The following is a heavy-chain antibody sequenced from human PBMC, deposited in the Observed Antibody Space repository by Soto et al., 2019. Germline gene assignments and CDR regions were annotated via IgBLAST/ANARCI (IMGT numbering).Heavy chain of an antibody. D-gene: IGHD3-10*01. Sequence: QLQLQESGPGLVKPSETLSLTCTVSGDSISSNNYYWGWIRQPPGKGLEWIGSMYHSGNTYHNPSLKSRVTKSVDTSKNQLTLNLRSGTAADTAVYYCARHRGPTAPNYWGQGTLVTVSS. CDR3: ARHRGPTAPNY. V-gene: IGHV4-39*01. CDR2: MYHSGNT. CDR1: GDSISSNNYY. J-gene: IGHJ4*02.